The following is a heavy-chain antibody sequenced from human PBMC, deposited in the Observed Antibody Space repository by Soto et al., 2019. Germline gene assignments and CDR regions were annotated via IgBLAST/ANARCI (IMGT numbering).Heavy chain of an antibody. Sequence: ASVKVSCKASGYTFTSYYMHWVRQAPGQGLEWMGIINPSGGSTSYAQKFQGRVTMTRDTSTSTVYMELSSLRSEDTAVYYCAIKGVVPAAIGWNYYYGMDVWGQGTTVTVSS. V-gene: IGHV1-46*01. CDR2: INPSGGST. J-gene: IGHJ6*02. CDR1: GYTFTSYY. CDR3: AIKGVVPAAIGWNYYYGMDV. D-gene: IGHD2-2*02.